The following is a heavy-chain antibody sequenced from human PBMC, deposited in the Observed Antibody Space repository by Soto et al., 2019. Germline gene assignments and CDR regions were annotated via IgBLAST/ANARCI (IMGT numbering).Heavy chain of an antibody. CDR3: AKQYWNDVFTFDY. J-gene: IGHJ4*02. Sequence: PGGSLRLSCAASGFTFSSYGMHWVRQAPGKGLEWVAVISYDGSNKYYADSVKGRFTISRDNSKNTLYLQMNSLRAEDTAVYYCAKQYWNDVFTFDYWGQRTLVTVSS. CDR1: GFTFSSYG. V-gene: IGHV3-30*18. D-gene: IGHD1-1*01. CDR2: ISYDGSNK.